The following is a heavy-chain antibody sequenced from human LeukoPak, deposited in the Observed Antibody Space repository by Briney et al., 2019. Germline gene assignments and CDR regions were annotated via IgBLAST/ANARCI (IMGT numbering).Heavy chain of an antibody. CDR1: GFTFSSYA. CDR3: AKDLERRFDY. CDR2: ISGSGGST. V-gene: IGHV3-23*01. Sequence: GGSQRLSCAASGFTFSSYAMSWVRQAPGKGLEWVSAISGSGGSTYYADSVKGRFTISRDNSKNTLYLQMNSQRAEDTAVYYCAKDLERRFDYWGQGTLVTVSS. D-gene: IGHD1-1*01. J-gene: IGHJ4*02.